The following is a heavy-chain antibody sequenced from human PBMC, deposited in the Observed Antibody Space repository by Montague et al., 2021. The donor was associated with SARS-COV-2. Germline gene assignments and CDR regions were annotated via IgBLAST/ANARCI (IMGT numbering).Heavy chain of an antibody. CDR2: IYYAGNT. CDR3: ARGGTFHYGMDV. J-gene: IGHJ6*02. CDR1: DGSISSPNW. D-gene: IGHD3-16*01. Sequence: SETLSLTCAVSDGSISSPNWWNWVRQPPGKGLEWIGEIYYAGNTNYNPPLKSRVTIFIDKSKNHFSLQLSAVTAADTAVYYCARGGTFHYGMDVWGQGTTVAASS. V-gene: IGHV4-4*02.